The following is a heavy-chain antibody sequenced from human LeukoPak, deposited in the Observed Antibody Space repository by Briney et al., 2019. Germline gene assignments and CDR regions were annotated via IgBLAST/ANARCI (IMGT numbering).Heavy chain of an antibody. Sequence: SETLSLTCAVYGVSFSGYYWSWIRQPPGKGLEWIGEINHSGSTNYNPSLKSRVTISVDTSKNQFSLKLSSVTAADTAVYYCASVGDGTSSHYGMDVWGQGTTVTVSS. CDR1: GVSFSGYY. CDR3: ASVGDGTSSHYGMDV. V-gene: IGHV4-34*01. J-gene: IGHJ6*02. D-gene: IGHD2-2*01. CDR2: INHSGST.